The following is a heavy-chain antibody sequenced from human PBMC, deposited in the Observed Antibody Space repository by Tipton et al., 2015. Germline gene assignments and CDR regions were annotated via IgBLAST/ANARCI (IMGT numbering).Heavy chain of an antibody. V-gene: IGHV4-31*03. J-gene: IGHJ4*02. CDR2: IYYSATT. D-gene: IGHD5-18*01. CDR1: GDSLSRGTYY. CDR3: ARSGDTYFDY. Sequence: TLSLTCSVSGDSLSRGTYYWTWIRQHPGKGLEWIGYIYYSATTYYNPSLKSRLTISLDRSKSHFSLQLSSVTAADTAVYYRARSGDTYFDYWGQGTLVTVSS.